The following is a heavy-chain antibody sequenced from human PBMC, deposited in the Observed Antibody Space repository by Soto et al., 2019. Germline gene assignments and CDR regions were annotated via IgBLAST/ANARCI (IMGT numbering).Heavy chain of an antibody. J-gene: IGHJ4*02. CDR1: GYTFTTYY. D-gene: IGHD3-16*01. V-gene: IGHV1-46*01. CDR3: ARDPRGTASRFDY. Sequence: QVQLVQSGAEVKKPGASVKVSCTTSGYTFTTYYIHWVRQAPGQGLEWMGIINPSDGSTTYAQNFQDRVTMTRDTSTSTVYMELTSLTSDDTAIYYCARDPRGTASRFDYWGQGALVTVSS. CDR2: INPSDGST.